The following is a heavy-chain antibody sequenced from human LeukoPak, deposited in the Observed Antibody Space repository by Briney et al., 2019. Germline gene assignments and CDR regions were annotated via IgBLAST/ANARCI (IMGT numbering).Heavy chain of an antibody. CDR3: ARVALTCEGGRVCFNF. D-gene: IGHD1-26*01. CDR1: GDSISTSRYA. Sequence: SETLSLTCTVSGDSISTSRYAWGWIRQSPGKGLEWIGTIYNSGSSNLNPSLKTPVTMSVAASKNHFSLNLNSVTAADTALYVCARVALTCEGGRVCFNFWGRGNLVSVSS. CDR2: IYNSGSS. J-gene: IGHJ4*02. V-gene: IGHV4-39*02.